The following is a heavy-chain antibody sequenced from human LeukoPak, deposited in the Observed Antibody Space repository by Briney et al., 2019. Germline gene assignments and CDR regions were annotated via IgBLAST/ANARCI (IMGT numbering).Heavy chain of an antibody. Sequence: SQTLSLACTVSGGSISSGDYYWSWIRQPPGKGLEWIGYIYYSGSTYYNPSLKSRVTISVDTSKNQFSLKLSSVTAADTAVYYCARDDSSGYYYDWGQGTLVTASS. CDR1: GGSISSGDYY. D-gene: IGHD3-22*01. CDR2: IYYSGST. V-gene: IGHV4-30-4*01. J-gene: IGHJ4*02. CDR3: ARDDSSGYYYD.